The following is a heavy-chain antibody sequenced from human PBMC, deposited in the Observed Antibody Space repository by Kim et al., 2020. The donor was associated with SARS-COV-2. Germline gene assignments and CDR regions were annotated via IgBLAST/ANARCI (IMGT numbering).Heavy chain of an antibody. Sequence: ASVKVSCKASGYTFTTYAMHWVRQAPGQGLEWMGWINASNGNTNYSQKFQGRVTITRDTSTSTAYMELSSLRSDDTAVYYCASGTRFEGTICGVVMWENYGMDVWGQGTTVTVSS. CDR3: ASGTRFEGTICGVVMWENYGMDV. D-gene: IGHD3-3*01. V-gene: IGHV1-3*01. CDR2: INASNGNT. J-gene: IGHJ6*02. CDR1: GYTFTTYA.